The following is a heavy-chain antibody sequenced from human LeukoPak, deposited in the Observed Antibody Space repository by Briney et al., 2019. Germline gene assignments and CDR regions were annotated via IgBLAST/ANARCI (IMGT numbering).Heavy chain of an antibody. CDR1: GFTFSSYG. CDR3: AKDPLSVDYYGDAGLYYFDH. J-gene: IGHJ4*02. V-gene: IGHV3-30*02. D-gene: IGHD3-10*01. Sequence: PGGSLRLSCTASGFTFSSYGMHWVRQAPGKGLEWVSFITYDGTKKYYAGSVKGRFTLSRDNSKNTAFLQMNSLRVEDTAVYYCAKDPLSVDYYGDAGLYYFDHWGQGTLVTVSS. CDR2: ITYDGTKK.